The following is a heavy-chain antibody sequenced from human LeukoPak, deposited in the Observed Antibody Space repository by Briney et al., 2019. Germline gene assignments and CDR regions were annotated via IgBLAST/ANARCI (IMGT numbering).Heavy chain of an antibody. J-gene: IGHJ4*02. V-gene: IGHV1-69*06. CDR2: IIPIFGTA. D-gene: IGHD2-15*01. Sequence: SVKVSCKASGGTFSSYAISWVRQAPGQGLEWMGGIIPIFGTANYAQKFQGRVTITADKSTSTAYMQLSSLRSEDTAVYYCARDRYCSGGSCYGFDYWGQGTLVTVSS. CDR3: ARDRYCSGGSCYGFDY. CDR1: GGTFSSYA.